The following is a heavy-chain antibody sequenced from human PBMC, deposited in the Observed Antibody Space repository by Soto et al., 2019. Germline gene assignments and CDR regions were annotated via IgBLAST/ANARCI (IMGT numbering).Heavy chain of an antibody. Sequence: ASVKVSCKASGYTFTSYYMHWVRQAPGQGLEWMGIINPSGGSTSYAQKFQGWVTMTRDTSISTAYMELSRLRSDDTAVYYCARTIDDFWSGLSLDYWGQGTLVTVSS. CDR3: ARTIDDFWSGLSLDY. D-gene: IGHD3-3*01. CDR1: GYTFTSYY. CDR2: INPSGGST. V-gene: IGHV1-46*01. J-gene: IGHJ4*02.